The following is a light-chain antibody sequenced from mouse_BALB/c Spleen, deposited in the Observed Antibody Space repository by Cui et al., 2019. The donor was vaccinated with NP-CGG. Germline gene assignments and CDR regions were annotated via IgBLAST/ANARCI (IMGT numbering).Light chain of an antibody. V-gene: IGLV1*01. CDR3: ALWYSNHWV. CDR2: GTH. Sequence: QAVVTQESALTTSPGETATLTCRSSTGAVTTSNYANWVQEKPDHLFTGLIGGTHNRAPGVPARFSGSLIGDKAVLTITGAQTEDEAIYFCALWYSNHWVFGGGTKLTVL. J-gene: IGLJ1*01. CDR1: TGAVTTSNY.